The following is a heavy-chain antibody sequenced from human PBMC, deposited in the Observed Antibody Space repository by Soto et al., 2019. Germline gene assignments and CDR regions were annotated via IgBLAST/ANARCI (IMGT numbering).Heavy chain of an antibody. D-gene: IGHD2-2*01. CDR3: ARGRRYCSSTSCQGWFDP. CDR2: MNPNSGNT. Sequence: ASVKVSCKASGYTFTSYGISWVRQATGQGLEWMGWMNPNSGNTGYAQKFQGRVTMTRNTSISTAYMELSRLRSEETAVYYCARGRRYCSSTSCQGWFDPWGQGTLVTLS. V-gene: IGHV1-8*02. J-gene: IGHJ5*02. CDR1: GYTFTSYG.